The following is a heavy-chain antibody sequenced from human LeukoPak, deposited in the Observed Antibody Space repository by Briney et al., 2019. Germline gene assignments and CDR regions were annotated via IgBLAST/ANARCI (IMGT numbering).Heavy chain of an antibody. J-gene: IGHJ4*02. D-gene: IGHD1-20*01. V-gene: IGHV3-30-3*01. CDR2: ISYDGSNK. CDR3: ARVYNWNDKAAFDY. CDR1: GFTFSSYA. Sequence: PGGSLRLSCAASGFTFSSYAMHWVRQAPGKGLEWVAVISYDGSNKYYADSVKGRFTISRDNSKNTLYLQMNSLRAEDTAVYYCARVYNWNDKAAFDYWGQGTLVTVSS.